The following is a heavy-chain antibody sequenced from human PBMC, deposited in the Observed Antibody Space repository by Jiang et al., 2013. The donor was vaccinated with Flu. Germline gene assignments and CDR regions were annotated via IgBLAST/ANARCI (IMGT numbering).Heavy chain of an antibody. Sequence: YTGTTDYTPSLKSRVSISVDRSKNHLYLNLRSVTAADTAVYYCARPSSDYFSYAMDVWGQGTPITVSS. CDR3: ARPSSDYFSYAMDV. V-gene: IGHV4-39*07. CDR2: YTGTT. J-gene: IGHJ6*02. D-gene: IGHD6-19*01.